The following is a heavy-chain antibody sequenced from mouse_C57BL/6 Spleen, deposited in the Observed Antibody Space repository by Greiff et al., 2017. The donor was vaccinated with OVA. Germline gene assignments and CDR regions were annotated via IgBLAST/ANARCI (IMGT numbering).Heavy chain of an antibody. D-gene: IGHD2-4*01. CDR1: GYTFTDYY. V-gene: IGHV1-76*01. CDR2: IYPGSGNT. CDR3: ARDDYDGWFAY. Sequence: VQGVESGAELVRPGASVKLSCKASGYTFTDYYINWVKQRPGQGLEWIARIYPGSGNTYYNEKFKGKATLTAEKSSSTAYMQLSSLTSEDSAVYFCARDDYDGWFAYWGQGTLVTVSA. J-gene: IGHJ3*01.